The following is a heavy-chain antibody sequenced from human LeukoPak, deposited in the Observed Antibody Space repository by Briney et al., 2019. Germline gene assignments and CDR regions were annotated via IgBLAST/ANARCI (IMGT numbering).Heavy chain of an antibody. Sequence: GASVKVSCKASGYTFTNYDINWVRQATGQGLEWVGRMNPNSGNTGYAQKFQGRVTITRNTSINTAYMELSSLRSEDTAVYYCARGHSGWLYDVFDLWGQGTMVTVSS. CDR1: GYTFTNYD. J-gene: IGHJ3*01. CDR3: ARGHSGWLYDVFDL. D-gene: IGHD6-19*01. V-gene: IGHV1-8*03. CDR2: MNPNSGNT.